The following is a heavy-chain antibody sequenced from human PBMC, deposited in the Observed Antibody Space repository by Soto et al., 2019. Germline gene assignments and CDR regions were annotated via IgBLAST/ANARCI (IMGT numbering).Heavy chain of an antibody. CDR1: GGSVSNFD. D-gene: IGHD6-13*01. Sequence: SETLPLTCTVCGGSVSNFDCNWIRQSAWKGLEWLGRIYSSGSTNYNPSLRSRVTMSVDTSKNQFSLKLNSVTAADTAVYYCARSRNKESWFDPCGQRTLVAFCS. CDR3: ARSRNKESWFDP. V-gene: IGHV4-4*07. J-gene: IGHJ5*02. CDR2: IYSSGST.